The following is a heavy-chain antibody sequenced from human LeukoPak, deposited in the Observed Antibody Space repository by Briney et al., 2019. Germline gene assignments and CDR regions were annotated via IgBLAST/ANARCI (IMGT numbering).Heavy chain of an antibody. J-gene: IGHJ4*02. D-gene: IGHD4-17*01. CDR3: ARGGTSVPGFDY. CDR2: ISSSSTTI. V-gene: IGHV3-48*02. CDR1: GFTFSSYS. Sequence: GGSLRLSCAVSGFTFSSYSMNWVRQAPGKGLEWVSLISSSSTTIYYADSVKGRFTISRDNAKSSLYLQMNSLRDEDTAVYYCARGGTSVPGFDYWGQGTLVTVSS.